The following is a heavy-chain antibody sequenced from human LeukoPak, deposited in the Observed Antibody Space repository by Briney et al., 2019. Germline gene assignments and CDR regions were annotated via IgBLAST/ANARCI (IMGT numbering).Heavy chain of an antibody. D-gene: IGHD2-2*01. J-gene: IGHJ5*02. CDR2: ISYDGSNK. CDR3: AKDRGSGYCSSTSCSNWFDP. Sequence: GGSLRLSCAASGFTFSPYGMHWVRQAPGKGVEWVAVISYDGSNKYYADSVKGRFTISRDNSKNTLYLQMNSLRAEDTAVYYCAKDRGSGYCSSTSCSNWFDPWGQGTLVTVSS. V-gene: IGHV3-30*18. CDR1: GFTFSPYG.